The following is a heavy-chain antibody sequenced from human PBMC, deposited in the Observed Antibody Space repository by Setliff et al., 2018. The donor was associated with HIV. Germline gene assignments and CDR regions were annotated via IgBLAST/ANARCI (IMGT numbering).Heavy chain of an antibody. CDR3: TTTQGYSGYDFGY. CDR1: GFTFSNAW. J-gene: IGHJ4*02. CDR2: IKSKPAGGTT. V-gene: IGHV3-15*01. D-gene: IGHD5-12*01. Sequence: LRLSCAASGFTFSNAWMNWVRQAPGEGLEWVGRIKSKPAGGTTDYTAPVKGRFTISRDDSKNTWYLQMNSLKTEDTAVYYCTTTQGYSGYDFGYWGQGTLVTVSS.